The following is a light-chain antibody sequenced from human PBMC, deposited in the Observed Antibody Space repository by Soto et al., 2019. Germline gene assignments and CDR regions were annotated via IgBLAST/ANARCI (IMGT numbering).Light chain of an antibody. CDR2: GNS. J-gene: IGLJ1*01. V-gene: IGLV1-40*01. CDR1: SSNIGAGYD. Sequence: QSVLAQPPSVSGARGQKVTMSCTGSSSNIGAGYDLHWYQQLPGTAPKLLLYGNSNRPSGVPDRFSGSKSGTSASLAITGLQAEDEADYYCQSYDSSLSAYVFGTGTKVTVL. CDR3: QSYDSSLSAYV.